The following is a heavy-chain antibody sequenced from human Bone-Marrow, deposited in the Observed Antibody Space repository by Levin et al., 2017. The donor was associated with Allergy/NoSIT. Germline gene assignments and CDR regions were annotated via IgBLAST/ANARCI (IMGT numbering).Heavy chain of an antibody. CDR1: GGSISSSSYY. CDR3: ARHGGYSYGHLFDY. D-gene: IGHD5-18*01. CDR2: IYYSGST. J-gene: IGHJ4*02. V-gene: IGHV4-39*01. Sequence: PSETLSLTCTVSGGSISSSSYYWGWIRQPPGKGLEWIGSIYYSGSTYYNPSLKSRVTISVDTSKNQFSLKLSSVTAADTAVYYCARHGGYSYGHLFDYWGQGTLVTVSS.